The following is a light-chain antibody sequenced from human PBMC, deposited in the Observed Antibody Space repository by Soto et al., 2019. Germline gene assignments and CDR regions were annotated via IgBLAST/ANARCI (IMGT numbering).Light chain of an antibody. CDR1: QSLLHSNGYNY. J-gene: IGKJ1*01. Sequence: DIVITQSPLSLPVIPGEPASISCRSSQSLLHSNGYNYLDWYLQRPGQSPQLLIYRVSGRDSGVPDRFSGSGSGTDFTLKISRVEAEDVGVYYCMQGAHWPRTFGQGTKVDIK. CDR3: MQGAHWPRT. CDR2: RVS. V-gene: IGKV2-28*01.